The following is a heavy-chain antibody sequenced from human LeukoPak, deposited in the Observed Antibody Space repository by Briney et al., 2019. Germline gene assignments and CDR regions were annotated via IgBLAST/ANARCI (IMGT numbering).Heavy chain of an antibody. J-gene: IGHJ4*02. V-gene: IGHV1-69*06. CDR2: IIPIFGTA. D-gene: IGHD6-19*01. CDR3: AREAAVAGTVY. Sequence: SVTVSCTASGGTFSSYAISWVRQAPGQGLEWMGGIIPIFGTANYAQKFQGRVTITADKSTSTAYMELSSLRSEDTAVYYCAREAAVAGTVYWGQGTLVTVSS. CDR1: GGTFSSYA.